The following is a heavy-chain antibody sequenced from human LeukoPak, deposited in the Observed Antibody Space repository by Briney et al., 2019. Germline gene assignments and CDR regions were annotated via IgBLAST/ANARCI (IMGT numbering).Heavy chain of an antibody. CDR3: ARDSRRDGYNLDY. CDR2: IYISGST. Sequence: SQILSLTCTVSGGSFSSGLYYWTWIRQPAGKGLEWIGRIYISGSTNYNPSLKSRVTISRDTSKNEFSLKLSSVTAADTAVYYCARDSRRDGYNLDYWGRGTLVTVSS. V-gene: IGHV4-61*02. CDR1: GGSFSSGLYY. D-gene: IGHD5-24*01. J-gene: IGHJ4*02.